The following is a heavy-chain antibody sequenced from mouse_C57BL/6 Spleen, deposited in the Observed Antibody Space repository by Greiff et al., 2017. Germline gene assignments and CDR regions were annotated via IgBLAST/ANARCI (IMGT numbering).Heavy chain of an antibody. CDR2: FYPGSGST. V-gene: IGHV1-55*01. CDR1: GYTFTGYW. D-gene: IGHD1-1*01. CDR3: ARALSSSYAIDY. Sequence: QVQLQQSGAELVKPGASVKMSCKASGYTFTGYWITWVKQRPGQGLEWIGDFYPGSGSTNYNEKFKSKATLTVDTSSSTAYMELSSLTSEDSAVYYCARALSSSYAIDYWGQGTSVTVSS. J-gene: IGHJ4*01.